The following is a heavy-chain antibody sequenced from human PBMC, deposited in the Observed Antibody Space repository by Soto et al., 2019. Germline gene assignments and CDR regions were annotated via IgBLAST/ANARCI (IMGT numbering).Heavy chain of an antibody. V-gene: IGHV3-23*01. CDR1: GFTCSSYA. CDR3: ARDLNDYGDYVGAFDI. D-gene: IGHD4-17*01. J-gene: IGHJ3*02. CDR2: ISGSGGST. Sequence: GGSLRLSCAASGFTCSSYAMSWVRQAPGKGLEWVSAISGSGGSTYYADSVKGRFTISRDNSKNTLYLQMNSLRAEDTAVYYCARDLNDYGDYVGAFDICGQGTMVTVSS.